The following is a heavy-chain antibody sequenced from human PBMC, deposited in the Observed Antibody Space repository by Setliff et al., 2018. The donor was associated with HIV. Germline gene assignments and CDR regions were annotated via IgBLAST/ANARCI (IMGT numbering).Heavy chain of an antibody. J-gene: IGHJ5*02. D-gene: IGHD1-20*01. V-gene: IGHV3-15*01. Sequence: GGSLRLSCAASGFTFSNAWMSWVRQAPGKGLEWVGRIKSHSDGGATDYAASVKGRFTISRDDSKSIAYLQMNSLKTEDTAVYYCTRGGYNWNPNWFDPWGQGTLVTVSS. CDR1: GFTFSNAW. CDR3: TRGGYNWNPNWFDP. CDR2: IKSHSDGGAT.